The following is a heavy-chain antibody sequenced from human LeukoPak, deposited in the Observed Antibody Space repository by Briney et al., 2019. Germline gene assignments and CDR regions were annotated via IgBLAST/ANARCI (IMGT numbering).Heavy chain of an antibody. CDR2: ISSSGSTI. J-gene: IGHJ4*02. CDR1: GFTFSSYE. D-gene: IGHD2-21*02. Sequence: GGSLRLSCAVSGFTFSSYEMNWVRQAPGKGLEWVSYISSSGSTIYYADSVKGRSTISRDNAKNSLYLQMNSLRAEDTAVYHCAREKANCGGDCNDYWGQGTLVTVSS. CDR3: AREKANCGGDCNDY. V-gene: IGHV3-48*03.